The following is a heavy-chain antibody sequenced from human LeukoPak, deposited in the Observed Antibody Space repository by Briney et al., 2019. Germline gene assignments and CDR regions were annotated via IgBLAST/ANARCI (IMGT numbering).Heavy chain of an antibody. D-gene: IGHD2-15*01. CDR2: VWYDGSNK. V-gene: IGHV3-33*01. CDR1: GXTFSSYG. CDR3: ARDSAALFDY. J-gene: IGHJ4*02. Sequence: PGGSLRLSCAASGXTFSSYGMHWVRQAPGKGLEWVAVVWYDGSNKYYADSVKGRFTISRDNSTNKMYLEMNSLRAEDTAVYYCARDSAALFDYWGQGTLVTVSS.